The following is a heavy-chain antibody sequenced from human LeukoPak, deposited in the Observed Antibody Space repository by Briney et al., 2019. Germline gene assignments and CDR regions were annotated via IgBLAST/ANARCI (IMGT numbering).Heavy chain of an antibody. V-gene: IGHV3-11*01. CDR3: ATPRYQWLGYFDY. Sequence: GGSLRLSCAASGFTFSDYYMSWIRQAPGKGLEWVSYISSSGSTIYYADSVKGRFTISRDNSKDTLYLQMNSLRAEDTAVYYCATPRYQWLGYFDYWGQGTLVTVSS. CDR2: ISSSGSTI. D-gene: IGHD6-19*01. CDR1: GFTFSDYY. J-gene: IGHJ4*02.